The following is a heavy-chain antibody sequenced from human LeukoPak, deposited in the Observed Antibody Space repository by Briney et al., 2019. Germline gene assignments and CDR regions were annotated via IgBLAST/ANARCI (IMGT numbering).Heavy chain of an antibody. Sequence: GRSLRLSCAASGFTFDDYAMHWVRQAPGKGLEWVSGINWNSGSIGYADSVKGRFTISRDNAKNSLYLQMNSLRAEDTALYYCAKSTIFGVVIEYFQHWGQGTLVTVSS. D-gene: IGHD3-3*01. CDR2: INWNSGSI. J-gene: IGHJ1*01. V-gene: IGHV3-9*01. CDR1: GFTFDDYA. CDR3: AKSTIFGVVIEYFQH.